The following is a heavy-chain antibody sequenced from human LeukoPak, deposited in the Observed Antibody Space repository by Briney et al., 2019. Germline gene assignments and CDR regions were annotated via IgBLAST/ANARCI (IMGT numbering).Heavy chain of an antibody. J-gene: IGHJ4*02. Sequence: ASVKVSCKASGYTFTSYGISWVRQAPGQGLEWMGWTSAYNGNTNYAQKLQGRVTMTTDTSTSTAYMELRSLRSDDTAVYYCARLPERDIVVVPAAIGPWMDWGQGTLVTVSS. CDR2: TSAYNGNT. CDR1: GYTFTSYG. V-gene: IGHV1-18*01. CDR3: ARLPERDIVVVPAAIGPWMD. D-gene: IGHD2-2*02.